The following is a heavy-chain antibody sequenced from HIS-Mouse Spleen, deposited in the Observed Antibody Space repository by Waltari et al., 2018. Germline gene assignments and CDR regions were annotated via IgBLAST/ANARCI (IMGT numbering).Heavy chain of an antibody. CDR1: GGSISSSSYY. V-gene: IGHV4-39*01. CDR3: AYGDYFDY. J-gene: IGHJ4*02. D-gene: IGHD4-17*01. CDR2: IYYSGST. Sequence: QLQLPESGPGLVKPSAPLSLPCTVPGGSISSSSYYWGWLRQPPGKGLEWIGSIYYSGSTYYNPSLKSRVTISVDTSKNQFSLKLSSVTAADTAVYYCAYGDYFDYWGQGTLVTVSS.